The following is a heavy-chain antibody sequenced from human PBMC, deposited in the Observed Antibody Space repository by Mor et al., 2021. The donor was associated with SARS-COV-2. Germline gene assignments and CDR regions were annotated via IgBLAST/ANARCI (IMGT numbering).Heavy chain of an antibody. Sequence: SNHAMHWVRQAPDKGLEWVASVWYDGSNQWYADSVKGRFILSRDNSTDTLYLQMNSLRAEDTAVYYCARGGQWQDYWYFDIWG. CDR1: SNHA. J-gene: IGHJ2*01. CDR3: ARGGQWQDYWYFDI. CDR2: VWYDGSNQ. D-gene: IGHD6-19*01. V-gene: IGHV3-33*01.